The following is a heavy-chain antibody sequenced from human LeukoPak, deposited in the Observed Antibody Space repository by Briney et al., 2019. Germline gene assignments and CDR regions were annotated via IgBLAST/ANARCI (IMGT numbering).Heavy chain of an antibody. J-gene: IGHJ4*02. CDR3: ARVGGSYYFDY. CDR2: IKQDGSDK. D-gene: IGHD3-10*01. V-gene: IGHV3-7*01. Sequence: GGSLRLSCAASGFSSNSYWMSWVRQAPGKGLEWVANIKQDGSDKYYVDSVKGRFTISRGNAKNSLYLQMNSLRTEDTAVYYCARVGGSYYFDYWGQGTLVTVSS. CDR1: GFSSNSYW.